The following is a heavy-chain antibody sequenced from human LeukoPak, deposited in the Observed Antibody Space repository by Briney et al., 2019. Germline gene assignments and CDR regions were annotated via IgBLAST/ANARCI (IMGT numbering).Heavy chain of an antibody. J-gene: IGHJ1*01. CDR2: IYYSGRT. CDR3: ARRRYYDSSGYLE. V-gene: IGHV4-38-2*01. Sequence: SETLSLTCAVSGYSISSGYYWDWIRQPPGKGLEWIGTIYYSGRTYYSPSLKSRVTLSVDMSNNQFSLTLSSVTAADTALYFCARRRYYDSSGYLEWGQGTLVTVSS. CDR1: GYSISSGYY. D-gene: IGHD3-22*01.